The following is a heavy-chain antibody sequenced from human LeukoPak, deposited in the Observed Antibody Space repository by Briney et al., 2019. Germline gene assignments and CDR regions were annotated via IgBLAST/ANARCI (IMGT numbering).Heavy chain of an antibody. V-gene: IGHV3-23*01. J-gene: IGHJ4*02. D-gene: IGHD2-2*01. CDR2: ISGTGGGGST. CDR1: GFTFSNYA. CDR3: AKGGCSSTSCSFDY. Sequence: PGGSLRLSCAASGFTFSNYAMSWVRQAPGKGLEWVSIISGTGGGGSTYYADSVKGRFTISRDNSKNTLYLQMNSLRAEDTALYYCAKGGCSSTSCSFDYWGQGTLVTVSS.